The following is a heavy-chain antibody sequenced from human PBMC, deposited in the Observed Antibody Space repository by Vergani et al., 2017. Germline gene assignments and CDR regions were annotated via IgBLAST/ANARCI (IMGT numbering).Heavy chain of an antibody. V-gene: IGHV3-74*01. J-gene: IGHJ6*02. CDR1: GFTFSSYW. CDR3: AIGGDSSSWYGDLYGMDV. Sequence: EVQLVESGGGLVQPGGSLRLSCAASGFTFSSYWMHWVRQAPGKGLVWVSRINSDGSSTSYADSVKGRFTISRDNAKNTLYLQMNSLRAEDTAVYYCAIGGDSSSWYGDLYGMDVWGQGTTVTVSS. D-gene: IGHD6-13*01. CDR2: INSDGSST.